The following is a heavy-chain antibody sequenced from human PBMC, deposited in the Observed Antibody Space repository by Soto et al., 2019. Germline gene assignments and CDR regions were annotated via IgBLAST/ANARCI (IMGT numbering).Heavy chain of an antibody. CDR1: GFTFNNYA. CDR3: ARYFYDSGGYYSIFDY. D-gene: IGHD3-22*01. J-gene: IGHJ4*02. Sequence: GGSLILSCAASGFTFNNYAMTWVRQAPGKGLEWVSGISGSGGSTWYADSVKGRLTISRDSSKNTLYLQMDSLTADDTAVYYCARYFYDSGGYYSIFDYWGQGTLVTVSS. V-gene: IGHV3-23*01. CDR2: ISGSGGST.